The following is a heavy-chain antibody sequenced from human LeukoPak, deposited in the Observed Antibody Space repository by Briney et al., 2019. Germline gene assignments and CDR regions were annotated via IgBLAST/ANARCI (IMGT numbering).Heavy chain of an antibody. J-gene: IGHJ4*02. CDR2: IYPGDSDT. V-gene: IGHV5-51*01. CDR1: GYSFTSYW. Sequence: GESLKISCKASGYSFTSYWIGWVRQMPGKGLEWMGIIYPGDSDTRYSPSFQGQVTISADKSISTAYLQWSSLKASDTAMYYCARQRRYCSGGSCYGELDYWGQGTLVTVSS. D-gene: IGHD2-15*01. CDR3: ARQRRYCSGGSCYGELDY.